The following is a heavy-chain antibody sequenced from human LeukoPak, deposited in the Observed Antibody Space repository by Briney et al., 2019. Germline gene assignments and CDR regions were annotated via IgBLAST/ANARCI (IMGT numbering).Heavy chain of an antibody. D-gene: IGHD3/OR15-3a*01. CDR3: ARALSWTTESYYYMDV. CDR1: GYSFTSYD. J-gene: IGHJ6*03. Sequence: SVKVSCKASGYSFTSYDINWVRQATGQGLEWMGWMNPNSGNTGYAQKFQGRVTMTKNTSITTAYMELSSLRSEDTAVYYCARALSWTTESYYYMDVWGKGTTVTVSS. CDR2: MNPNSGNT. V-gene: IGHV1-8*01.